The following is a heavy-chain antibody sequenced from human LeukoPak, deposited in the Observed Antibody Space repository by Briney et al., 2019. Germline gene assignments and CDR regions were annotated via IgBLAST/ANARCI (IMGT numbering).Heavy chain of an antibody. J-gene: IGHJ4*02. Sequence: GGSLRLSCAASGFTVSSSYMSWVRKAPGKGLEWVSVIYSGGSTYYADSVKGRFTISRDNSKNSLSLQMNSLRAEDTAVYYCARLLRVGTAAGFDYWGQGTLVTVSS. CDR2: IYSGGST. CDR1: GFTVSSSY. D-gene: IGHD6-13*01. V-gene: IGHV3-53*01. CDR3: ARLLRVGTAAGFDY.